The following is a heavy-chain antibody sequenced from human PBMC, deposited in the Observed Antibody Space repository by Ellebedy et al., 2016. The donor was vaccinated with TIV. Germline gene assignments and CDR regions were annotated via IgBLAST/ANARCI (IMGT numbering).Heavy chain of an antibody. CDR2: SRNKVNSYST. CDR1: GFSFSDHY. J-gene: IGHJ6*02. D-gene: IGHD6-19*01. CDR3: ARHPSVAGPGDV. V-gene: IGHV3-72*01. Sequence: GGSLRLSCEASGFSFSDHYMDWVRQAPGKGLEWVARSRNKVNSYSTEYAASVKGRFTVSRDDSKNSVYLQMNSLKTEDTAVYYCARHPSVAGPGDVWGQGTTVTVSS.